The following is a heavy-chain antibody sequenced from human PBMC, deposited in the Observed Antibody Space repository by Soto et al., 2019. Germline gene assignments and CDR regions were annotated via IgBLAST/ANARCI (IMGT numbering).Heavy chain of an antibody. Sequence: GGSLRLSCAASGFTFSSYGMHWVRQAPGKGLEWVAVISYDGSNKYYADSVKGRFTISRDNSKNTLYLQMNSLRAEDTAVYYCAKSGREYSSSHCFDYWGQGTLVTVSS. CDR3: AKSGREYSSSHCFDY. J-gene: IGHJ4*02. CDR1: GFTFSSYG. V-gene: IGHV3-30*18. CDR2: ISYDGSNK. D-gene: IGHD6-6*01.